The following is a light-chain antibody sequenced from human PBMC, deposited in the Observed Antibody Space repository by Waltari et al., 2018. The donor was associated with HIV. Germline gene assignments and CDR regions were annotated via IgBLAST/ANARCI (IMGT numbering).Light chain of an antibody. Sequence: QSALTQPASVSGSPGQSFTISCTGTSSDVGSYNLVSWYQKHPGKAPKLVIYEVSKRPSGVYNRFSGSKSGNTASLTISGLQAEDEADYYCCSYAGSSTLVFGGGTKLTVL. V-gene: IGLV2-23*02. J-gene: IGLJ3*02. CDR1: SSDVGSYNL. CDR2: EVS. CDR3: CSYAGSSTLV.